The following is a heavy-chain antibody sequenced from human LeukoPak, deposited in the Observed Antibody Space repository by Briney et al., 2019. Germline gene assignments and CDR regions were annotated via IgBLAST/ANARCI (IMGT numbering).Heavy chain of an antibody. CDR3: ARDLIVAAAAPWKDY. D-gene: IGHD6-13*01. J-gene: IGHJ4*02. V-gene: IGHV3-33*01. CDR2: IWYDGSNK. CDR1: GFTFSSYG. Sequence: GGSLRLSCAASGFTFSSYGMHWVRQAPGKGLEWVAVIWYDGSNKYYADSVKGRFTISRDNSKNTLDLQMNSLRAEDTAVYYCARDLIVAAAAPWKDYWGQGTLVTVSS.